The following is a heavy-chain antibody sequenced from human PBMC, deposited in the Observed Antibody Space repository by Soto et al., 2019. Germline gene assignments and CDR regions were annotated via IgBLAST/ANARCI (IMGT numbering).Heavy chain of an antibody. D-gene: IGHD2-15*01. CDR2: IIPILGIA. V-gene: IGHV1-69*04. CDR3: ARDRCSGGSCYSVND. J-gene: IGHJ4*02. CDR1: GGTFSSYT. Sequence: SVKVSCKASGGTFSSYTISWVRQAPGQGLEWMGRIIPILGIANYAQKFQGRVTITADKSTSTAYMELSSLRSEDTAVYYCARDRCSGGSCYSVNDWGQGTLVTVSS.